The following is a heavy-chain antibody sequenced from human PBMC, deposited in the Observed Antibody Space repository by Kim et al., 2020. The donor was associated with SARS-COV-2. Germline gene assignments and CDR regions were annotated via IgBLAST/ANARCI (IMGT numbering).Heavy chain of an antibody. D-gene: IGHD3-3*01. V-gene: IGHV1-8*01. Sequence: ASVKVSCKSSGYTFTSYDINWVRQATGQGLEWMGWMNPNSGNTGYAQKFQGRVTMTRNTSISTAYMELSSLRSEDTAVYYCARAHPLYDFWSGYFKTPYYYGMDVWGQGTTVTVSS. CDR2: MNPNSGNT. CDR1: GYTFTSYD. CDR3: ARAHPLYDFWSGYFKTPYYYGMDV. J-gene: IGHJ6*02.